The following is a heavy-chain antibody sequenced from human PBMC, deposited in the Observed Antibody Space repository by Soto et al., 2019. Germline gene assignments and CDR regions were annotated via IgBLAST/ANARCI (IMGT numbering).Heavy chain of an antibody. CDR1: GFTFSSYS. V-gene: IGHV3-48*01. J-gene: IGHJ6*02. Sequence: EVQLVESGGGLVQPGGSLRLSCAASGFTFSSYSMNWVRQAPGKGLEGVSYISSSSSTIYYADSVKGRFTISRDNAKNSLYLQMNSLRAEDTAVYYCARDRDGMDVWGQGTTVTVSS. CDR3: ARDRDGMDV. CDR2: ISSSSSTI. D-gene: IGHD3-10*01.